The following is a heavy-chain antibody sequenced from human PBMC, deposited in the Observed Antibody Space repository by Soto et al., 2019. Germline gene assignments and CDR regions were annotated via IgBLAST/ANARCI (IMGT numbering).Heavy chain of an antibody. CDR3: ARSWVTGKGGMDV. J-gene: IGHJ6*02. CDR1: GYTFTSYG. CDR2: INGYTGNT. D-gene: IGHD3-16*01. V-gene: IGHV1-18*01. Sequence: QVQLVQSGGEVKKPGASVKVSCKASGYTFTSYGFSWVRQAPGQGLEWMGWINGYTGNTHYAQKFQGRVTMTIDTATSTAYMELWTLISDDTAVYSCARSWVTGKGGMDVWGQGTTVTVSS.